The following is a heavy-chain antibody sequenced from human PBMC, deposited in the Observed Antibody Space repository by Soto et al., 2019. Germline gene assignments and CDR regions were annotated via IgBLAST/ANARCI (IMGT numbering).Heavy chain of an antibody. CDR1: GYTFTSYA. V-gene: IGHV1-3*01. Sequence: ASVKVSCKASGYTFTSYAMHWVRQAPGQRLEWMGWINAGNGNTKYSQKFQGRVTITRDTSASTAYMELSSLRSEDTAVYYCATHSKAGIVVVPAARYYFDYWGQGTLVTVSS. D-gene: IGHD2-2*01. CDR3: ATHSKAGIVVVPAARYYFDY. J-gene: IGHJ4*02. CDR2: INAGNGNT.